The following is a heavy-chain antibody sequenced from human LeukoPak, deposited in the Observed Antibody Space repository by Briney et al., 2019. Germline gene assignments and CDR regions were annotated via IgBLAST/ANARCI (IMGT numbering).Heavy chain of an antibody. D-gene: IGHD2-2*02. CDR3: ARESEASVDCSSTSCYTVFDY. Sequence: SENLSLTCTVSGGSISSYYWSWIRQPPGKGLEWIGYIYYSGSTNYNPSLKSRVTISVDTSKNQFSLKLSSVTAADTAVYYCARESEASVDCSSTSCYTVFDYWGQGTLVTVSS. CDR2: IYYSGST. J-gene: IGHJ4*02. V-gene: IGHV4-59*01. CDR1: GGSISSYY.